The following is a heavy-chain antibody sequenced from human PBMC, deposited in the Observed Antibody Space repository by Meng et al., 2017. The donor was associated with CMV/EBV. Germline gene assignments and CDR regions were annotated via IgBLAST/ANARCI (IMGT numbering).Heavy chain of an antibody. CDR1: GFTFSAST. CDR3: VAPSCSSTNCYAADF. V-gene: IGHV3-73*01. D-gene: IGHD2-2*01. J-gene: IGHJ4*02. CDR2: IRNKANNYAT. Sequence: GGSLRLSCAASGFTFSASTMHWVRQASGKGLEWVGLIRNKANNYATAYAASVKGRFTISRDDSSSTTYLQLRSVKADDTAVYYCVAPSCSSTNCYAADFWGQGTLVTVSS.